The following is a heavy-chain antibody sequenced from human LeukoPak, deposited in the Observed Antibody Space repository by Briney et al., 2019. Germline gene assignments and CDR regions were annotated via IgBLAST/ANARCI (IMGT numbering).Heavy chain of an antibody. D-gene: IGHD2-15*01. CDR2: IYYSGST. V-gene: IGHV4-61*01. CDR1: GGSISSSSYY. CDR3: AGVVVVAGTVDY. J-gene: IGHJ4*02. Sequence: PSETLSLTCTVSGGSISSSSYYWSWIRQPPGKGLEWIGYIYYSGSTNYNPSLKSRVTISVATSKNQFSLKLNSVTAADTAVYYCAGVVVVAGTVDYWGQGTLVTVSS.